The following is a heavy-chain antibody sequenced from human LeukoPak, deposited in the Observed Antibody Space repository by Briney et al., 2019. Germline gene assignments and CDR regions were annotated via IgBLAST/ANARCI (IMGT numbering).Heavy chain of an antibody. Sequence: TLSLTCTVSGGSISSGGYYWGWTRQHPGKGLEWIVFIYYSVSTYYNPSLKSRLTISVDTSKNQFSLKLSSVTAAATAVYYCARGGYCSGGSCYLAWFDPWGQGTLVTVSS. D-gene: IGHD2-15*01. V-gene: IGHV4-31*03. CDR1: GGSISSGGYY. J-gene: IGHJ5*02. CDR3: ARGGYCSGGSCYLAWFDP. CDR2: IYYSVST.